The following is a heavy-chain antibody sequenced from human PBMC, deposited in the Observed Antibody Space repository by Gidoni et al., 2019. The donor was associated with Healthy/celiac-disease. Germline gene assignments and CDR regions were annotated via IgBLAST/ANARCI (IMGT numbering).Heavy chain of an antibody. CDR3: ARETRIRYFVY. V-gene: IGHV3-66*01. D-gene: IGHD3-9*01. CDR2: IYSGGSK. J-gene: IGHJ4*02. CDR1: GFTVSSNY. Sequence: EVQLVESGGGLVQPGWSLRLSCAASGFTVSSNYMSWVRQAPGKGREWVSVIYSGGSKYYADSVKGRFTISRDNSKNTLYLQMNSLRAEDTAVYYCARETRIRYFVYWGQGTLVTVSS.